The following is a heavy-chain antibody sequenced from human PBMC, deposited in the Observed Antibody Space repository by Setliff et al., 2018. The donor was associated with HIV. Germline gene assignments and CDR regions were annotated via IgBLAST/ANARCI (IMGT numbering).Heavy chain of an antibody. D-gene: IGHD3-10*01. CDR3: VNVSGGGLLGPRASFDS. CDR1: GGSANSHSYY. V-gene: IGHV4-39*01. CDR2: VHYSGNI. J-gene: IGHJ5*01. Sequence: SETLSLTCTVSGGSANSHSYYWGWVRQPPLKGLEWIGNVHYSGNIYYNPSLESRVALSVDTSRKRFSLRMTSLSAAATANYFCVNVSGGGLLGPRASFDSWGQGLLVTVPQ.